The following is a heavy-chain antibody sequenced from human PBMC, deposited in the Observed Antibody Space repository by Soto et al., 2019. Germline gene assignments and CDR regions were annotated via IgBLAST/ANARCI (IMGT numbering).Heavy chain of an antibody. CDR2: INHSGST. CDR1: GGSFSDYF. CDR3: ARPKKYNSGWYGGYFFDY. V-gene: IGHV4-34*01. J-gene: IGHJ4*02. D-gene: IGHD6-19*01. Sequence: XETLSLTCAVYGGSFSDYFWSWIRQPPGKGLEWIGEINHSGSTNHNPSLKSRVTISVDTPKNQFSLKLSSVTAADTAVYYCARPKKYNSGWYGGYFFDYWGQGTLVTVSS.